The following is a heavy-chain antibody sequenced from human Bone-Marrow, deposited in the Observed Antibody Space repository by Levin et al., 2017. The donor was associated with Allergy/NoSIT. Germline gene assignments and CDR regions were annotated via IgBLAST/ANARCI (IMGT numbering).Heavy chain of an antibody. Sequence: GESLKISCADSGFTFSSHVMHWVRQAPGKGLEWVAAISFDGSNQFYADSVKGRFTISRDNSKNTLYLQMNSLRGEDTALYYCARGTTNHYFDYWGQGALVTVSS. D-gene: IGHD1-14*01. CDR3: ARGTTNHYFDY. J-gene: IGHJ4*02. CDR2: ISFDGSNQ. V-gene: IGHV3-30-3*01. CDR1: GFTFSSHV.